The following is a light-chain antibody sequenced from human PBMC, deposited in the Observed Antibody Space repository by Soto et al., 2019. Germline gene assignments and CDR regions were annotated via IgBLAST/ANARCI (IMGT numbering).Light chain of an antibody. Sequence: ETMLTQSPASLSLSPWERASRSGRASQSVDRYLAWYQQKPGQAPRLLIYDASTRATGVPPRFSGSGSGTEFTLTISSLQSEDFAVYYCQKFNKWPWTFGQGTKVDIK. CDR1: QSVDRY. CDR3: QKFNKWPWT. V-gene: IGKV3-15*01. J-gene: IGKJ1*01. CDR2: DAS.